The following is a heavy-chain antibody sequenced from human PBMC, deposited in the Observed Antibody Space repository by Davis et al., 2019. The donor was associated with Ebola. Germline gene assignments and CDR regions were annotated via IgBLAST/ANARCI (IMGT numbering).Heavy chain of an antibody. D-gene: IGHD6-19*01. Sequence: GESLKISCAASGFTFSTFAMHWVRQAPGKGLEWVAVISYDGSNKYYADSVKGRFTISRDNSKNTLYLQMNSLRAEDTAVYYCATTPQYSSGQNKPFDYWGQGIPVTVSS. CDR2: ISYDGSNK. CDR3: ATTPQYSSGQNKPFDY. V-gene: IGHV3-30*04. CDR1: GFTFSTFA. J-gene: IGHJ4*02.